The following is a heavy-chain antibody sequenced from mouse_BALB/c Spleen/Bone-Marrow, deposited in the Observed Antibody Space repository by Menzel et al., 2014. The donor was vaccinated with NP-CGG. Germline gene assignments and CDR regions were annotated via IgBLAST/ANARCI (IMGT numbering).Heavy chain of an antibody. D-gene: IGHD2-3*01. CDR3: ARWEYYAMDY. CDR2: SYPGDGDT. V-gene: IGHV1-87*01. Sequence: QVQLQQSGAELARPGASVKLSCKASGYTFTSYWMQWLKQRPGQGLEWIAASYPGDGDTRYSQKFKGKATWTADKSASTAYMQLSSLASEDSAVYYCARWEYYAMDYWGQGTSVTVSS. J-gene: IGHJ4*01. CDR1: GYTFTSYW.